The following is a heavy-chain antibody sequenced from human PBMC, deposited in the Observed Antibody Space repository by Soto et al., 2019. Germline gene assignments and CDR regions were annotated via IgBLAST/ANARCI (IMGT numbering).Heavy chain of an antibody. D-gene: IGHD3-16*01. Sequence: PGGSLRLSCAASGITFSSFGMSWVRQAPGKGLEWASVISNSGSSTYYADSVKGRFTISRDNSKNTLYLQMNSLRAEDTAVYYCAKDRIAYTNSPRFDPWGQGTLVTVSS. J-gene: IGHJ5*02. CDR2: ISNSGSST. V-gene: IGHV3-23*01. CDR3: AKDRIAYTNSPRFDP. CDR1: GITFSSFG.